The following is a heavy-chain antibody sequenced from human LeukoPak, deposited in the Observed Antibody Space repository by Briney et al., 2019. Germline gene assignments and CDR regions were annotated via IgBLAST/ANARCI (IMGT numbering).Heavy chain of an antibody. J-gene: IGHJ4*02. CDR1: GFTFSSYS. V-gene: IGHV3-21*01. Sequence: GGSLRLSCAASGFTFSSYSMNWVRQAPGKGLEWVSFISSSSSYIYYADSVKGRFTISRDNAKYSLYLQMNSQRAEDTAVYYCARGGEFDGYSYGLSIDYWGQGTLVTVSS. D-gene: IGHD5-18*01. CDR2: ISSSSSYI. CDR3: ARGGEFDGYSYGLSIDY.